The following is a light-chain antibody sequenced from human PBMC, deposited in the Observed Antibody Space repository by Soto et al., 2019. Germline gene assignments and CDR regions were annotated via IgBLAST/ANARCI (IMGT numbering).Light chain of an antibody. CDR1: QSISKY. CDR2: DTA. V-gene: IGKV3-11*01. CDR3: QQRIIRWGT. Sequence: EIVLTQSPVTLSLSPGERATLSCRASQSISKYLAWYQQKPGQAPRLLIYDTANRAAGVPARFAGSGSGADFTLTLSSLEPEECGSCYWQQRIIRWGTFDGGTNVEIK. J-gene: IGKJ4*01.